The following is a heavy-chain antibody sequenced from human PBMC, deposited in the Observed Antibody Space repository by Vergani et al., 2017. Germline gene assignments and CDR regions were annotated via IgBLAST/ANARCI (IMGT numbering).Heavy chain of an antibody. CDR3: AKDRQTYYYDSSGYDY. J-gene: IGHJ4*02. D-gene: IGHD3-22*01. V-gene: IGHV3-23*04. Sequence: EVQLVESGGGLVKPGRSLRLSCTASGFTFSSYAMSWVRQAPGKGLEWVSAISGSGGSTYYADSVKGRFTISRDNSKNTLYLKMNSMRAGDTAVYYCAKDRQTYYYDSSGYDYWGQGTLVTVSS. CDR2: ISGSGGST. CDR1: GFTFSSYA.